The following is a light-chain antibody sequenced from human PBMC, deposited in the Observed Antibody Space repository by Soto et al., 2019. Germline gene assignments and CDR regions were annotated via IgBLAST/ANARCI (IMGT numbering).Light chain of an antibody. CDR2: KAS. CDR1: QSINIW. CDR3: QQYYSYPYT. V-gene: IGKV1-5*03. Sequence: DIVLTQSPSTLSASVGDRVTITCRASQSINIWLAWYQQKPGKAPKLLMYKASSLEGGVPSTFSGSGSGTEFTLSISSLQPDDFATYYCQQYYSYPYTFGQGTKLEI. J-gene: IGKJ2*01.